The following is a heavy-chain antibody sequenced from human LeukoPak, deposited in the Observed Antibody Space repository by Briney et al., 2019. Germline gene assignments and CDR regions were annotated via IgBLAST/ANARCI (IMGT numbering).Heavy chain of an antibody. CDR1: GFTFSSYW. CDR2: IKTDGSST. J-gene: IGHJ4*02. CDR3: ARGASSGYRIDY. V-gene: IGHV3-74*01. D-gene: IGHD3-10*01. Sequence: PGGSLRLSCAASGFTFSSYWMHWARQAPGKGLVWVSRIKTDGSSTNYADSVKGRFTISRDNAKNTLYLQMNSLRAEDSAVYYCARGASSGYRIDYWGQGTLVTVSS.